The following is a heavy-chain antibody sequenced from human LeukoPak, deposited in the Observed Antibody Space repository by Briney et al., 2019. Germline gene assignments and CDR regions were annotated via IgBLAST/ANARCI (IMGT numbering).Heavy chain of an antibody. CDR1: GGSISSYY. CDR3: ARDYYGSGAHYYFDY. D-gene: IGHD3-10*01. Sequence: SETLSLTCTVSGGSISSYYWSWIRQPAGKGLEWIGRIYTSGSTNYNPSLKSRVTMSVDTSKNQFSLKLSSVTAADTAVYYCARDYYGSGAHYYFDYWGQGTLVTVSS. J-gene: IGHJ4*02. CDR2: IYTSGST. V-gene: IGHV4-4*07.